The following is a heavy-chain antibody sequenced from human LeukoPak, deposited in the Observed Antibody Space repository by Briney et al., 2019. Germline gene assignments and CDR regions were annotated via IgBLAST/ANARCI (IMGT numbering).Heavy chain of an antibody. CDR1: GGTFSSYA. CDR2: INPSGGST. V-gene: IGHV1-46*01. J-gene: IGHJ6*02. D-gene: IGHD4-17*01. CDR3: VRGTHDYGDYGMDV. Sequence: ASVKVSCKASGGTFSSYAISWVRQAPGQGLEWMGIINPSGGSTSYAQKFQGGVTMTRDTSTSTVYMELSSLRSEDTAVYYCVRGTHDYGDYGMDVWGQGTTVTVSS.